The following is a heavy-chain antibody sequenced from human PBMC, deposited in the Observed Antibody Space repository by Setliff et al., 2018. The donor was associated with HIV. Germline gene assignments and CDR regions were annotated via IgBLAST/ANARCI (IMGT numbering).Heavy chain of an antibody. CDR2: IYYSGST. J-gene: IGHJ1*01. V-gene: IGHV4-39*01. Sequence: SETLSLTCTVSGASISSSSYFWGWIRQPPGKGLEWIGSIYYSGSTYYNPSLKSRVTISVDTSKNQFSLKLSPVTAADTAVYYCARHYGAVKSVVTVVAKYFPHWGQGTLVTVSS. D-gene: IGHD2-21*02. CDR1: GASISSSSYF. CDR3: ARHYGAVKSVVTVVAKYFPH.